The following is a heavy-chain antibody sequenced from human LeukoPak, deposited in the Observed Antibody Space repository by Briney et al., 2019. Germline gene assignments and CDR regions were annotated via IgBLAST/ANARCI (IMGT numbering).Heavy chain of an antibody. CDR3: TKGDGGWYPIDS. CDR1: GFTFKEYG. V-gene: IGHV3-23*01. D-gene: IGHD6-19*01. J-gene: IGHJ4*02. CDR2: INDNGANT. Sequence: PGASLRLSCAASGFTFKEYGMSWVRQAPGKGLEWVSTINDNGANTHYADSVKGRFTIPRDSSKNTLFLQMNSLRADDTARYYCTKGDGGWYPIDSWGQGTLIIVSS.